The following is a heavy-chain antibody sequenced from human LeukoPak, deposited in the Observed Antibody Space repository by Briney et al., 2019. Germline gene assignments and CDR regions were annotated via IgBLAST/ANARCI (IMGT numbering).Heavy chain of an antibody. CDR2: ISSSISTK. CDR1: GFTFSSNS. Sequence: PGGSLRLSCAASGFTFSSNSVNWVRQAPGKGLEWVSYISSSISTKYYADSVKGRFTISRDNAKNSLYLQMNSLRVEDTAVYYCARAPTDDYGDYSFDYWGQGTLVTVSS. CDR3: ARAPTDDYGDYSFDY. D-gene: IGHD4-17*01. J-gene: IGHJ4*02. V-gene: IGHV3-48*04.